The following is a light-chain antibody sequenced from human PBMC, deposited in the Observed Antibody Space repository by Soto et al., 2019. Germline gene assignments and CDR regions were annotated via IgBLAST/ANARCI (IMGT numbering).Light chain of an antibody. CDR1: SSDIGGYNY. Sequence: QSALTQPPSASGSPGQSVTISCNGTSSDIGGYNYVSWYQQNPGKSPKLIIFEVNKRPSGVPDRFSGSKSGNTASLTVSGLQAEDEANYYCSSYAGSNNFVVFGGGTKVTVL. CDR2: EVN. CDR3: SSYAGSNNFVV. V-gene: IGLV2-8*01. J-gene: IGLJ3*02.